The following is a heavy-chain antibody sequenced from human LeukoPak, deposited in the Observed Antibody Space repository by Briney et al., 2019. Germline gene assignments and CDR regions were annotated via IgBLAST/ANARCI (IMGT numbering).Heavy chain of an antibody. CDR3: ARGTARVAAVDYYFDY. Sequence: NPSETLSLTCTVSGGSISSSSYYWGWIRQPPGKGLEWIGSIYYSGSTYYNPSLKSRVTISVDTSKNQFSLKLSSVTAADTAVYYCARGTARVAAVDYYFDYWGQGTLVTVSS. D-gene: IGHD6-13*01. CDR2: IYYSGST. J-gene: IGHJ4*02. V-gene: IGHV4-39*07. CDR1: GGSISSSSYY.